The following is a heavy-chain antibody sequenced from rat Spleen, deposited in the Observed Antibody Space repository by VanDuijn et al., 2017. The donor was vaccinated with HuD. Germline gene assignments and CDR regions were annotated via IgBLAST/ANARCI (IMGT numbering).Heavy chain of an antibody. J-gene: IGHJ2*01. CDR2: MWSDGDT. CDR3: ARRAIAAGFFDY. CDR1: GFSLTSYH. D-gene: IGHD1-2*01. V-gene: IGHV2-32*01. Sequence: QVQLKESGPGLVQPSQTLSLTCTVSGFSLTSYHVHWVRQPPGKGLEWMGVMWSDGDTSYNSALKSRLSISRDTTKSQVFLKRSNLQTEDTATYYGARRAIAAGFFDYWGQGVMVTVSS.